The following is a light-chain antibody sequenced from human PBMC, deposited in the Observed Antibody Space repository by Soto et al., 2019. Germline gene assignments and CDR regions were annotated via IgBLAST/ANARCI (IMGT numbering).Light chain of an antibody. V-gene: IGLV1-40*01. CDR2: ANS. CDR3: QSYDSSLSVV. Sequence: QAVVTQPPSVSGAPGQRVTISCTGSRSNIGAGYDVHWYQQLPGTAPKVLIYANSNRPSGVPDRFSGSKSGTSASLAITGLQAEDEADDYCQSYDSSLSVVFGGGTKLTVL. CDR1: RSNIGAGYD. J-gene: IGLJ2*01.